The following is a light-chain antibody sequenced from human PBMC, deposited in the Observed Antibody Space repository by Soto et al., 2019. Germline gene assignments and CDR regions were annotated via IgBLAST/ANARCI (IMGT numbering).Light chain of an antibody. CDR3: SSYTSSSTPYVV. J-gene: IGLJ2*01. V-gene: IGLV2-14*01. Sequence: QSALTQPASVSGSPGQSITISCTGTSSDVGGYNHVSWYQQHPGKAPKLMIYEVSNRPSGVSNRFSGSKSGNTASLTISGLQAEDEADYYCSSYTSSSTPYVVFGGGTQLTVL. CDR1: SSDVGGYNH. CDR2: EVS.